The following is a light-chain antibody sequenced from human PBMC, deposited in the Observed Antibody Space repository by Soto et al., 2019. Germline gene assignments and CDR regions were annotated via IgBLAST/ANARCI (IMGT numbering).Light chain of an antibody. Sequence: SYELTQPPSVSVAPGQTARINCGGNNIGSESVHWYQQKPGQAPVLVVCDDADRPSGIPERFSGSNSGNTATLTISRVEAGDEADYYCQVWDSSSDHYVFGTGTKLTVL. CDR3: QVWDSSSDHYV. J-gene: IGLJ1*01. CDR1: NIGSES. CDR2: DDA. V-gene: IGLV3-21*02.